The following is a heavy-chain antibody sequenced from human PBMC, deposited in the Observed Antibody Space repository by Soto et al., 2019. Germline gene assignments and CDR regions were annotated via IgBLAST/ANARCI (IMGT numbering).Heavy chain of an antibody. CDR3: AKDLDCSSTSCAPTDYYYGMDV. CDR2: ISWNSGSI. V-gene: IGHV3-9*01. CDR1: GFTFDDYA. Sequence: GGSLRLSXAASGFTFDDYAMHWVRQAPGKGLEWVSGISWNSGSIGYADSVKGRFTISRDNAKNSLYLQMNSLRAEDTALYYCAKDLDCSSTSCAPTDYYYGMDVWGQGTTVTVSS. D-gene: IGHD2-2*01. J-gene: IGHJ6*02.